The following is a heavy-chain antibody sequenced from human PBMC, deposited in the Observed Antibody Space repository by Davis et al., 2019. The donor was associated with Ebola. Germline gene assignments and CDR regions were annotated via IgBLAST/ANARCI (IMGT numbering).Heavy chain of an antibody. D-gene: IGHD4-17*01. V-gene: IGHV4-59*01. J-gene: IGHJ2*01. CDR2: IHYSGST. CDR1: GGSISSYY. CDR3: ARMPTVTADHWYFDL. Sequence: MPSETLSLTCTVSGGSISSYYWSWIRQPPGKGLEWIGHIHYSGSTHYNPSLKSRVTTSVDTSKNQFSLSLSSVTAADTAVYYCARMPTVTADHWYFDLWGRGTLVAVSS.